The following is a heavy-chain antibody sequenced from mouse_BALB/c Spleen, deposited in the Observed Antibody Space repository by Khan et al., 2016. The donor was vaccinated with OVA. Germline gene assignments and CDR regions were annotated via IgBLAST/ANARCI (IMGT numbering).Heavy chain of an antibody. Sequence: QVRLQQSGPELVKPGASVKMSCKASGYTFTDYVINWVKQRTGQGLEWIGDIFPGGGSSYYNEKFKGKAKLTADTSSNTAYMQLSSLTFEDSAVYFCARGGYSVFAYWGQGTLVTVAA. CDR2: IFPGGGSS. D-gene: IGHD2-3*01. J-gene: IGHJ3*01. CDR1: GYTFTDYV. V-gene: IGHV1-77*01. CDR3: ARGGYSVFAY.